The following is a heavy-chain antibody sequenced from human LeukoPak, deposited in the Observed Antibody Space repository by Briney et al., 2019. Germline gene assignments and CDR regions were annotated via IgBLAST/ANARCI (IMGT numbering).Heavy chain of an antibody. D-gene: IGHD3-16*01. Sequence: GGSLRLSCAASGLSFNAHAMHWVRQAPGMGLEWVSGVGGGGQRTHYADSVKGRFTISRDNSKNTLYLQMNSLRAEDTAIYYCAKDRVYYVDTGTINVWGQGTLVTVS. CDR2: VGGGGQRT. V-gene: IGHV3-23*01. J-gene: IGHJ4*02. CDR1: GLSFNAHA. CDR3: AKDRVYYVDTGTINV.